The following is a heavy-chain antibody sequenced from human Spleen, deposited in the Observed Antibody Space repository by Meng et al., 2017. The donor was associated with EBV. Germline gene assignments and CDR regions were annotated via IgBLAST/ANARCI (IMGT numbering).Heavy chain of an antibody. D-gene: IGHD5-18*01. CDR2: IDPNTGNP. Sequence: QVQLLQSWEEWNKPGASVRLSCKTSGYDFRKYNMNWGRQAPGQGLEWMGWIDPNTGNPIYAPGFTGRFVFSLDTSVSTAHLQINSLTPEDTAVYYCARDGYSYGHPFDFWGQGTLVTVSS. J-gene: IGHJ4*02. V-gene: IGHV7-4-1*02. CDR1: GYDFRKYN. CDR3: ARDGYSYGHPFDF.